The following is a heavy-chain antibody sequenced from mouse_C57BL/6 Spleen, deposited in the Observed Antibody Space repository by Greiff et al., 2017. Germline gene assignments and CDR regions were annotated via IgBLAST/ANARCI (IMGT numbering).Heavy chain of an antibody. CDR3: ARQGWFHAMDY. V-gene: IGHV1-47*01. D-gene: IGHD2-3*01. J-gene: IGHJ4*01. CDR2: FHPYNDDT. CDR1: GYTFTTYP. Sequence: VLLQQSGAELVKPGASVKMSCKASGYTFTTYPIEWMKQNHGKSLEWIGNFHPYNDDTKYNEKFKGKDTLTVEKSSSTVYLERSRLTSDDSAVYYGARQGWFHAMDYWGQGTSVTVSS.